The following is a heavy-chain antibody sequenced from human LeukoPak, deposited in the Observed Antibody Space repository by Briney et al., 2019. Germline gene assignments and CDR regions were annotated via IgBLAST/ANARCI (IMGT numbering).Heavy chain of an antibody. V-gene: IGHV3-21*01. D-gene: IGHD6-19*01. Sequence: GGSLRLSCAASGFTFSSYSMNLVRQAPGKGLEWVSSISSSSSYIYYADSVKGRFTISRDNAKNSLYLQMNGLRAEDTAVYYCARASSGWYYFDYWGQGTLVTVSS. CDR3: ARASSGWYYFDY. CDR1: GFTFSSYS. J-gene: IGHJ4*02. CDR2: ISSSSSYI.